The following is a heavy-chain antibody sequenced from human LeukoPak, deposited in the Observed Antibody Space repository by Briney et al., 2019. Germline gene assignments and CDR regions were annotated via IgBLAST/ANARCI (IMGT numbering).Heavy chain of an antibody. D-gene: IGHD2-8*01. CDR3: AREGSMVLFGYYYYYMDV. V-gene: IGHV4-30-4*01. CDR1: GGSISSGDYY. Sequence: SETLSLTCTVSGGSISSGDYYWSWIRQPPGKGLEWIGYVYYSGSTNYNPSLKSRVTISVDTSKNQFSLKLSSVTAADTAVYYCAREGSMVLFGYYYYYMDVWGKGTTVTVSS. CDR2: VYYSGST. J-gene: IGHJ6*03.